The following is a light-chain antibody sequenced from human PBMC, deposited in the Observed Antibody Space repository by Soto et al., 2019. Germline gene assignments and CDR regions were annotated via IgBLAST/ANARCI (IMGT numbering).Light chain of an antibody. V-gene: IGKV1-5*03. CDR2: KAS. CDR3: QQYTSLVT. Sequence: DIQMTQSPSTLSASVGDRVTITCRASQSVDRWLAWYQQRPGKAPKALIYKASNLESGVPSRFSSSGSGTELTLTSTSLQPGDIATYYCQQYTSLVTFGQGTMVEMK. CDR1: QSVDRW. J-gene: IGKJ1*01.